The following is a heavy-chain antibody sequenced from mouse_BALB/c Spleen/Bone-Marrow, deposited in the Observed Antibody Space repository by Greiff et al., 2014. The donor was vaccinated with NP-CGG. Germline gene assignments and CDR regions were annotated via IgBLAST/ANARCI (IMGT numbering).Heavy chain of an antibody. CDR3: TRSGTLGSMDY. D-gene: IGHD3-3*01. V-gene: IGHV5-17*02. CDR1: GFTFSSFG. J-gene: IGHJ4*01. Sequence: EVKLVESGGGLVQPGGSRKLSCAASGFTFSSFGMHWVRQAPEKGLEWVAYISSGSSTICYADTMKGRFTISRDNPKNTLFLQMASLRSEDTAMYYCTRSGTLGSMDYWGQGTSVTVSS. CDR2: ISSGSSTI.